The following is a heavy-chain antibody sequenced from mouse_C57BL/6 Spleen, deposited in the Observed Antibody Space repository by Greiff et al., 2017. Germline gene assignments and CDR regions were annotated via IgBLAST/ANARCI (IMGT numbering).Heavy chain of an antibody. CDR1: GYTFTSYW. Sequence: VQLQQPGAELVKPGASVKMSCKASGYTFTSYWITWVKQRPGQGLEWIGDIYPGSGSTNYTEKFTSKATLTVDTSSSTAYMQLSSLTSEDSSVYYCARVSYFYAYWGQGTLVTVSA. V-gene: IGHV1-55*01. J-gene: IGHJ3*01. D-gene: IGHD1-1*01. CDR3: ARVSYFYAY. CDR2: IYPGSGST.